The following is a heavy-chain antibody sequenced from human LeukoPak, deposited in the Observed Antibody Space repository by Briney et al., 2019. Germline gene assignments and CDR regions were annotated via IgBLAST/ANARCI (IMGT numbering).Heavy chain of an antibody. CDR3: ARQGGYCSSTSCYITNWFDP. Sequence: GGSLRLSCAASGFTFSSHWMSWVRQAPGKGLEWVANIKQDGSEKYYVDSVKGRFTISRDNAKNSLYLQMNSLRAEDTAVYYCARQGGYCSSTSCYITNWFDPWGQGTLVTVSS. CDR1: GFTFSSHW. CDR2: IKQDGSEK. D-gene: IGHD2-2*02. V-gene: IGHV3-7*01. J-gene: IGHJ5*02.